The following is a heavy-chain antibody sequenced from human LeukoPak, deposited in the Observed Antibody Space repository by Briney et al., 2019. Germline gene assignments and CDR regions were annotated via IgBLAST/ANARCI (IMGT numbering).Heavy chain of an antibody. V-gene: IGHV3-23*01. CDR2: ISGNGRST. J-gene: IGHJ4*02. Sequence: GGSLRLSCAASGFTSNTYAMNWVRQAPGKGLEWVSTISGNGRSTYYADSVRGRFTVSRDNSKNTLYLQMNSLRAEDTAIYYCARDPGYVIYYFDYWGQGALVTVSS. D-gene: IGHD5-12*01. CDR3: ARDPGYVIYYFDY. CDR1: GFTSNTYA.